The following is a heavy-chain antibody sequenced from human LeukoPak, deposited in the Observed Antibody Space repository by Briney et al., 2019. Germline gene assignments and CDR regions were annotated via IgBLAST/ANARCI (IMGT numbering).Heavy chain of an antibody. Sequence: GESLKISCKGSGYSFTSYWIGWVRQMPGKGLEWMGIIYPGDSDTRYSPSFQDQVTISADKSISTAYLQWSSLKASDTAMYYCARQRFTMRAYAGNWFDPWGQGTLVTVSS. CDR2: IYPGDSDT. CDR3: ARQRFTMRAYAGNWFDP. J-gene: IGHJ5*02. CDR1: GYSFTSYW. D-gene: IGHD3-10*01. V-gene: IGHV5-51*01.